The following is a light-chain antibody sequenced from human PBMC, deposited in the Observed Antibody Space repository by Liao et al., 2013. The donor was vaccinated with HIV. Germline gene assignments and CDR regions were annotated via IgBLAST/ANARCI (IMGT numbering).Light chain of an antibody. V-gene: IGLV3-21*04. CDR1: RVGSKT. J-gene: IGLJ2*01. Sequence: SYELTQPPSVSVAPGKTARITCREDRVGSKTVHWYQQRPGQAPVLVFYYDRDRPSGIPERFSGANSGNTATLTITRVEAGDEADYYCQVWDSTSHHVLFGVGTTLTVL. CDR3: QVWDSTSHHVL. CDR2: YDR.